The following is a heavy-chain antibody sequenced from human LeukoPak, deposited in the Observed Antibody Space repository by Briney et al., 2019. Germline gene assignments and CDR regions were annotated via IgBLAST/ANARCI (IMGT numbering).Heavy chain of an antibody. J-gene: IGHJ6*02. CDR3: ARGAFTWIRHPYAMDV. CDR2: ISSSSSTI. CDR1: GFTFSSYS. Sequence: GGSLRLSCAASGFTFSSYSMNWVRQAPGKGLEWVSYISSSSSTIYYADSVKGRFTISRDNAKNSLYLQMNSLRAEDTAVYYCARGAFTWIRHPYAMDVWGQGTTVTVSS. V-gene: IGHV3-48*01. D-gene: IGHD5-18*01.